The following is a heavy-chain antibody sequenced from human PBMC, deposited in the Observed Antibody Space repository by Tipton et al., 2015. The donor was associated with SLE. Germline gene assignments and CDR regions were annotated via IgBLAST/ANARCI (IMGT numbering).Heavy chain of an antibody. J-gene: IGHJ2*01. CDR3: ASGGILWYFDL. CDR1: GVSFSGHY. V-gene: IGHV4-59*11. Sequence: TLSLTCTVYGVSFSGHYWNWIRQPPGKGLEWIGYIYYSGNTNYNPSLKSRVTISVDTSRNQFSLKLSSVTAADTAVYYCASGGILWYFDLWGRGTLVTVSS. CDR2: IYYSGNT. D-gene: IGHD3-16*01.